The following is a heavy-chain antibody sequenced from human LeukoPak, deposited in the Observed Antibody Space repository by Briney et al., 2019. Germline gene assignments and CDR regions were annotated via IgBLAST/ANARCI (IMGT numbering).Heavy chain of an antibody. CDR1: GYTFTSYD. J-gene: IGHJ6*03. CDR3: ARIYYYYYMDV. V-gene: IGHV1-8*03. Sequence: ASVKVSCKASGYTFTSYDINWVRQATGQGLEWMGWMNPNSGNTGYAQRFQGRVTITRNTSISTAYMELSSLRSEDTAVYYCARIYYYYYMDVWGKGTTVTVSS. CDR2: MNPNSGNT.